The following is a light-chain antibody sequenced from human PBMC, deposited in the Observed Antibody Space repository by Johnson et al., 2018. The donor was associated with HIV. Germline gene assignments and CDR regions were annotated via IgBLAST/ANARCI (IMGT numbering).Light chain of an antibody. CDR1: TSNIGNND. CDR3: GTWDSSLSFYV. CDR2: DNY. Sequence: QSLLTQPPSVSAAPGQKVTFSCSGSTSNIGNNDVSWYRHLPGTAPKLLIYDNYKRPSGIPDRFSGSKSGTSATLDITGLQTGDEADYYCGTWDSSLSFYVSATGTKVTLL. J-gene: IGLJ1*01. V-gene: IGLV1-51*01.